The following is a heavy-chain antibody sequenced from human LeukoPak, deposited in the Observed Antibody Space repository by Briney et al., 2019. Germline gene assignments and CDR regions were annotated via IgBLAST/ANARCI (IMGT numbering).Heavy chain of an antibody. CDR1: GYSFTNYW. V-gene: IGHV5-51*01. CDR3: ARPRRDGYNFDAFDI. CDR2: IYPCDSYT. Sequence: GESLKVSCKGSGYSFTNYWVGSVRQMLGKGLECGGMIYPCDSYTRYSPSFQGPVPLSADKSISTAYLQWSSLKASDTAMYYCARPRRDGYNFDAFDIWGQGTMLTVSS. D-gene: IGHD5-24*01. J-gene: IGHJ3*02.